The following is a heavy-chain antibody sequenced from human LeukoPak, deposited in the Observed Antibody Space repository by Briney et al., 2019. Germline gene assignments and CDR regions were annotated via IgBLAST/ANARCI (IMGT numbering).Heavy chain of an antibody. CDR3: ARGPYSYDSSGAFDI. CDR1: GDSISRGDYY. Sequence: SETLSLTCTVSGDSISRGDYYWGWIRQPAGKGLEWIGRISSSGSTNYNPSLKSRVTISVDTSKNQFSLQLSSVTAADTAVYFCARGPYSYDSSGAFDIWGQGTMVTVSS. CDR2: ISSSGST. J-gene: IGHJ3*02. V-gene: IGHV4-61*02. D-gene: IGHD3-22*01.